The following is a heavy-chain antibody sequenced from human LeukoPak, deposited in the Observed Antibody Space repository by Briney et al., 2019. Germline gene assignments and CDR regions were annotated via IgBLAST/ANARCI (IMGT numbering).Heavy chain of an antibody. CDR1: GFSFSTYW. CDR2: IDNGGTTT. CDR3: AKDLGVY. J-gene: IGHJ4*02. Sequence: PGGSLRLSCVASGFSFSTYWMHWVRQAPGKGLVWVSRIDNGGTTTLYADSVRGRFTISRDNAKNTLYLQMNSLRAEDTAVYYCAKDLGVYWGQGTLVTVSS. V-gene: IGHV3-74*01. D-gene: IGHD3-16*01.